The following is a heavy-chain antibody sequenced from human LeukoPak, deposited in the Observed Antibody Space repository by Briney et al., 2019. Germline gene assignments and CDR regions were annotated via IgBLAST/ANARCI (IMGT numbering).Heavy chain of an antibody. Sequence: GGSLRLSRAASGFTFNNYAMNWVRQAPGKGLEWVSSISGGGETTYYADSAKGRFTISRDNSQNTLYLQMNSLRAEDTAVYYCARDYADYVGYFFFDYWGQGTLVTVSS. D-gene: IGHD4-17*01. CDR1: GFTFNNYA. V-gene: IGHV3-23*01. CDR3: ARDYADYVGYFFFDY. CDR2: ISGGGETT. J-gene: IGHJ4*02.